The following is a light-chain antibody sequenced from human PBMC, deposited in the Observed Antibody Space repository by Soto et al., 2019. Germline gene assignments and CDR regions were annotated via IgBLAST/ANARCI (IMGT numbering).Light chain of an antibody. Sequence: QSALTQPASVSGSPGQSITISCTGTSSDVGSYNLVSWYQQHPGKAPKLMIYEGSKRPSGVSNRFSGSKSGNTASLTISGLQAEDAADYYCCSYAGSKGVVFGGGTKLTVL. CDR2: EGS. V-gene: IGLV2-23*01. CDR3: CSYAGSKGVV. CDR1: SSDVGSYNL. J-gene: IGLJ2*01.